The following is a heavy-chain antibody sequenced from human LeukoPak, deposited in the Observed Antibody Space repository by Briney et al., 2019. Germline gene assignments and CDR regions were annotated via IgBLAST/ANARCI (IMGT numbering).Heavy chain of an antibody. CDR3: EKDSHLDV. Sequence: PSETLSLTCTVSGGSISGTDLYWGWIRQLPGKGLEWIGNIHSTGNRFCNPSLKSRVTISIDTSKNQFSLKLSSVTAADTAVYYCEKDSHLDVWGHGTTVTVSS. D-gene: IGHD2-15*01. V-gene: IGHV4-39*01. J-gene: IGHJ6*02. CDR1: GGSISGTDLY. CDR2: IHSTGNR.